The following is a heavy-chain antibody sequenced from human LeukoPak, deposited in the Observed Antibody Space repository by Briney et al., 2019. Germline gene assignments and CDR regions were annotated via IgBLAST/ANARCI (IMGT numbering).Heavy chain of an antibody. CDR1: GFTFGDYA. CDR2: ISGSGGRT. Sequence: GGSLRLSCTASGFTFGDYAMSWFRQAPGKGLEWVSGISGSGGRTYYADSVKGRFTISRDNSKNTLFLEMNSLRVEDTAVYYCAKGRGFRVWDPWDNWGQGTLITVSS. D-gene: IGHD3-16*01. J-gene: IGHJ4*02. V-gene: IGHV3-23*01. CDR3: AKGRGFRVWDPWDN.